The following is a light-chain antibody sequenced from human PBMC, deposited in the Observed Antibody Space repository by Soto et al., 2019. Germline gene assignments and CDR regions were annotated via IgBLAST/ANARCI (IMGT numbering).Light chain of an antibody. V-gene: IGLV2-14*03. CDR1: SSYVGYYNY. J-gene: IGLJ1*01. CDR2: DVR. CDR3: SSYTSISTYV. Sequence: QSALTQPASVSGSPGQSITISCTGTSSYVGYYNYVSWYQQHPGKAPKLMIYDVRNRPSGVSNRFSGSKSGNTASLTISGLQAEDEADYYCSSYTSISTYVFGTGTRSPS.